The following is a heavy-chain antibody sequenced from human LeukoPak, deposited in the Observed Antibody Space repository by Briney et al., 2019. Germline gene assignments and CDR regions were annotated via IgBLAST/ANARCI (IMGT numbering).Heavy chain of an antibody. Sequence: SETLSLTCAVYGGSFSGYYWSWIRQPPGKGLEWIGEINHSGSTNYNPSLKSRVTISVDTSKNQFSLKLSSVTAADTAVYYCARGLIVAACYFDYWGQGTLVTVSS. CDR2: INHSGST. D-gene: IGHD5-12*01. CDR1: GGSFSGYY. J-gene: IGHJ4*02. V-gene: IGHV4-34*01. CDR3: ARGLIVAACYFDY.